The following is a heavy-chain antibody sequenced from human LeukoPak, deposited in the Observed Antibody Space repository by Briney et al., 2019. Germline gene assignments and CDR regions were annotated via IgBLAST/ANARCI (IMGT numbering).Heavy chain of an antibody. Sequence: PGGTLRLSCAASGFTFTSYGMHWVRQAPGKGLEWVAFIRYDGSKKYYADSVKGRFTISRDNSKNTLYLQMNSLRAEDTAVYYCAKDRRPNPYSSSLLDYWGQGTLITVSS. CDR3: AKDRRPNPYSSSLLDY. D-gene: IGHD6-13*01. CDR2: IRYDGSKK. V-gene: IGHV3-30*02. CDR1: GFTFTSYG. J-gene: IGHJ4*02.